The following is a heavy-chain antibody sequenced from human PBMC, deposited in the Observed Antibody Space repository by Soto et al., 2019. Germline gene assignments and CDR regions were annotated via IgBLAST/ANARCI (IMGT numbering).Heavy chain of an antibody. CDR3: AREGSYSAYNFAHGIQLWSFDF. CDR1: GGSINTFY. CDR2: IFSSGST. D-gene: IGHD5-12*01. Sequence: SETLSLTCTVSGGSINTFYWSWVRQPAGKGLEWIGRIFSSGSTSFNPSLESRVAMSVDTSKNHFSLNLSSVTAADMAVYYCAREGSYSAYNFAHGIQLWSFDFWGQGALVTVS. J-gene: IGHJ4*02. V-gene: IGHV4-4*07.